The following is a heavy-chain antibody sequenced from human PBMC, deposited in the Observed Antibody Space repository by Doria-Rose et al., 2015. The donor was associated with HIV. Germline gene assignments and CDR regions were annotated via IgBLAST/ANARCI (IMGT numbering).Heavy chain of an antibody. CDR2: INPNSGDT. J-gene: IGHJ4*02. V-gene: IGHV1-2*04. D-gene: IGHD3-9*01. Sequence: VKKPGASLKVSCKTSGYTFTNYYLHWVRQAPGQGLEWMGWINPNSGDTNYAQKFQGWVTMTRDTSISTIYMELGRLRSDDTAVYFCARGHYDVLTDSTYFFDFWGQGTLVTVSS. CDR1: GYTFTNYY. CDR3: ARGHYDVLTDSTYFFDF.